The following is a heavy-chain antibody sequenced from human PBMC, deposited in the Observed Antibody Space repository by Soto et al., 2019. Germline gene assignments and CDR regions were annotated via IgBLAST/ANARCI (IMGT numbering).Heavy chain of an antibody. D-gene: IGHD5-12*01. V-gene: IGHV4-39*02. CDR3: AREQVYSDFDSPFDAFDI. J-gene: IGHJ3*02. CDR1: GGSISSSSYY. Sequence: QLRLQESGPGLVKPSETLSLTCTVSGGSISSSSYYWGWIRQPPGKGLEWIGSIYYSGSTYHNPSLKSRVTISVETSKNPFCLKLSSVTAADTAVYYCAREQVYSDFDSPFDAFDIWGQGTMVTVSS. CDR2: IYYSGST.